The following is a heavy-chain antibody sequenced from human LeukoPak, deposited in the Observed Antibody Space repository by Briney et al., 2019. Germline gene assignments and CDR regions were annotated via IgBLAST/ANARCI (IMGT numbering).Heavy chain of an antibody. CDR3: ARQGWGGIAAAGTLPLSYFDY. CDR1: GGSISSSSYY. D-gene: IGHD6-13*01. V-gene: IGHV4-39*01. J-gene: IGHJ4*02. CDR2: IYYSGST. Sequence: PSETLSLTCTVSGGSISSSSYYWGWIRQPPGKGLEWIGSIYYSGSTYYNPSLKSRVTISVDTSKNQFSLKLSSVTAADTAVYYCARQGWGGIAAAGTLPLSYFDYWGQGTLVTVSS.